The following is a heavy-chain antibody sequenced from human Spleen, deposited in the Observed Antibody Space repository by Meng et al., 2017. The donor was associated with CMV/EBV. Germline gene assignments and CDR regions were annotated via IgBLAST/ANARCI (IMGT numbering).Heavy chain of an antibody. J-gene: IGHJ6*02. CDR1: GFSFDTYW. CDR2: IKEDGGEK. D-gene: IGHD6-13*01. CDR3: AREEGILEPFYGMDV. V-gene: IGHV3-7*01. Sequence: GGSLRLSCAASGFSFDTYWMSWVRQAPGKGLEWVANIKEDGGEKYYVDSVKGRFTIFRDTAKNSLYLQMNSLRADDTAVYYCAREEGILEPFYGMDVWGQGTTVTVSS.